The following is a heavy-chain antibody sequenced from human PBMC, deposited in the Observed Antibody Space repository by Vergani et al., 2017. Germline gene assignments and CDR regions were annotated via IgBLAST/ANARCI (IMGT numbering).Heavy chain of an antibody. Sequence: QVQLVQSGAEVKKPGASVKVSCKASGYTFTSYYMHWVRQAPGQGLEWMGWINPNSGGTNYAQKFQGRVTMTRDTSISTAYMELSRLRSEDTAVYYCARAYSSSWYYFDYWGQGTLVTVSS. D-gene: IGHD6-13*01. V-gene: IGHV1-2*02. J-gene: IGHJ4*02. CDR3: ARAYSSSWYYFDY. CDR1: GYTFTSYY. CDR2: INPNSGGT.